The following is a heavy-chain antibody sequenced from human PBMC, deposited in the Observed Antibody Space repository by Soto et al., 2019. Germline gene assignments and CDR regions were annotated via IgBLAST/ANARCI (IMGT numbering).Heavy chain of an antibody. CDR1: GGSISSGDYY. J-gene: IGHJ4*02. V-gene: IGHV4-30-4*01. CDR2: IYYSGST. Sequence: PSETLSLTCTVSGGSISSGDYYWSWIRQPPGKGLEWIGYIYYSGSTYYNPSLKSRVTISVDTSKNQFSLKLSSVTAADTAVYYCARSLMNDFWSGSQPREQYYFDYWGQGTLVTVSS. CDR3: ARSLMNDFWSGSQPREQYYFDY. D-gene: IGHD3-3*01.